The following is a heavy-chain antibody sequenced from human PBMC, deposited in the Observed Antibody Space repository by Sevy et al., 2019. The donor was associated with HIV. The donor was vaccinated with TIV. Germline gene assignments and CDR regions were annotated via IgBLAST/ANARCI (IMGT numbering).Heavy chain of an antibody. CDR1: GYTFTSYG. CDR3: SIDSASMAWDVWDI. CDR2: ISAYTGST. Sequence: ASVKVSCEASGYTFTSYGISWVRKAPGQGLEWMGWISAYTGSTHYAQKLQGRVIMTTDTSTSTAYLGLRSLRSDDMAVYYCSIDSASMAWDVWDILGQVTMVTVSS. J-gene: IGHJ3*02. V-gene: IGHV1-18*03. D-gene: IGHD3-3*01.